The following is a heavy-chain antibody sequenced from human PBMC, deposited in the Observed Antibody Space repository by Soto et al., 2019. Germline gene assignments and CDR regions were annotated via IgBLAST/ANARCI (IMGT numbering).Heavy chain of an antibody. V-gene: IGHV1-69*01. CDR2: IIPIFDIT. D-gene: IGHD3-22*01. J-gene: IGHJ6*02. CDR3: ARPDEGGYSSNHHYYYALDV. CDR1: GGTFRSYS. Sequence: QVQLVQSGAEVKKPGSSVKVSCKASGGTFRSYSISWVRQAPGQGLEWMGGIIPIFDITNYAQKFQGRVTITAAESTSTAYMELSSLGSDDTAVYYCARPDEGGYSSNHHYYYALDVWGQGTTVTV.